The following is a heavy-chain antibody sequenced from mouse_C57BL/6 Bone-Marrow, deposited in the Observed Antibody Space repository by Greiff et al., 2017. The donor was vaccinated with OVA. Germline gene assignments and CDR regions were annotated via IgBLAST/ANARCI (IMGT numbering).Heavy chain of an antibody. J-gene: IGHJ3*01. CDR2: IYPRSGNT. Sequence: VMLVESGAELARPGASVKLSCKASGYTFTSYGISWVKQRTGQGLEWIGEIYPRSGNTYYNEKFKGKATLTADKSSSTAYMELRSLTSEDSAVYFCARGTPYYGSSLWFAYWGQGTLVTVSA. CDR3: ARGTPYYGSSLWFAY. D-gene: IGHD1-1*01. CDR1: GYTFTSYG. V-gene: IGHV1-81*01.